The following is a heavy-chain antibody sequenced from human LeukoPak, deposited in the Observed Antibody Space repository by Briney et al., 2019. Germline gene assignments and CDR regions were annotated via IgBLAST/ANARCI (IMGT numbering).Heavy chain of an antibody. CDR2: IIPIFGTA. J-gene: IGHJ4*02. V-gene: IGHV1-69*13. CDR1: GGTFSSYA. D-gene: IGHD6-19*01. CDR3: ARNSHGYSSGWPQFNFDY. Sequence: EASVKVSCKASGGTFSSYAISWVRQAPGQGLEWMGGIIPIFGTANYAQKFQGRVTITADESTSTAYMELSSLRSDDTAVYYCARNSHGYSSGWPQFNFDYWGQGTLVTVSS.